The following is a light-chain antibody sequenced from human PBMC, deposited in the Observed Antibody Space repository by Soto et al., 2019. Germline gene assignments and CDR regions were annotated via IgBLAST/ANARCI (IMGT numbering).Light chain of an antibody. CDR3: SSYTSSNTV. CDR2: EVS. J-gene: IGLJ3*02. Sequence: QSVLTQPASVSGSPGQSITISCTGTSSDIGAYNYVSWYQQHPGKAPKLIIYEVSNRPSGVSNRFSGSKSGNMASLTISGLQAEDEADYYCSSYTSSNTVFGGGTKLTVL. V-gene: IGLV2-14*01. CDR1: SSDIGAYNY.